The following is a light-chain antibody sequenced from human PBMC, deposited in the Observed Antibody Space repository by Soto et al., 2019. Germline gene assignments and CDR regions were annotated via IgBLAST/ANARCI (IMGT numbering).Light chain of an antibody. Sequence: EIVLTQSPGTLSLSPGERVTLSCRASQSVTSNYLAWYQQKPGQAPRLLIYDARTRAAGIPDRLSGSGSGTDFTLTISRLEPEDFAVYYCQRYGGSVWTFGQGTKVDIK. V-gene: IGKV3-20*01. J-gene: IGKJ1*01. CDR1: QSVTSNY. CDR3: QRYGGSVWT. CDR2: DAR.